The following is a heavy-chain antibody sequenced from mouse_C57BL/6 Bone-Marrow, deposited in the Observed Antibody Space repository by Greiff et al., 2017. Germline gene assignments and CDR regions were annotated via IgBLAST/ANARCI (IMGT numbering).Heavy chain of an antibody. J-gene: IGHJ1*03. CDR3: TTVITTVVAYYWYFDV. D-gene: IGHD1-1*01. CDR2: IDPENGDT. CDR1: GFNIKDDY. Sequence: EVQLQQSGAELVRPGASVKLSCTASGFNIKDDYMHWVKQRPEQGLEWIGWIDPENGDTEYASKFQGKATITADTSSTTAYLQLSSLTSEDTAVYYCTTVITTVVAYYWYFDVWGTGTTVTVSS. V-gene: IGHV14-4*01.